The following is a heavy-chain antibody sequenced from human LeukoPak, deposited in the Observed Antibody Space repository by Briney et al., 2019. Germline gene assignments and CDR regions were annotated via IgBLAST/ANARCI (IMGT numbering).Heavy chain of an antibody. CDR3: ARDLADDDY. V-gene: IGHV1-46*01. CDR1: GYTVASYD. D-gene: IGHD3-16*01. CDR2: INPSGGST. Sequence: ASVKDSCKASGYTVASYDTDWGRQAPGQGLEGMGTINPSGGSTRYAPKFQGRVTLTRDTSTSTVYMELRSLRSEDTAVYYCARDLADDDYWGQGTLVTVSS. J-gene: IGHJ4*02.